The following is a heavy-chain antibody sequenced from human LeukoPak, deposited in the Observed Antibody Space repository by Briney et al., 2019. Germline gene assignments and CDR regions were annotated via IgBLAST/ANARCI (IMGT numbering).Heavy chain of an antibody. D-gene: IGHD6-6*01. CDR3: ARRGRSSSNFDF. CDR1: GYIFTSYW. V-gene: IGHV5-10-1*01. J-gene: IGHJ4*02. CDR2: IDPTDSYT. Sequence: GESLKISCKGSGYIFTSYWITWVRQMPGKGLEWIGMIDPTDSYTNYSPSFQGHVTISTGKSISTAYLHWTSLKASDTAIYYCARRGRSSSNFDFWGQGTLVTVSS.